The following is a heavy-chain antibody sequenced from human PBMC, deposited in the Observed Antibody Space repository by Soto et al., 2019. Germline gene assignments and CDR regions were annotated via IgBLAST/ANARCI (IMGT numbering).Heavy chain of an antibody. D-gene: IGHD5-12*01. CDR3: AREEYSGYDEGAFDI. CDR2: ISSSSSYI. CDR1: GFTFSSYS. Sequence: EVQLVESGGGLVQPGGSLRLSCAASGFTFSSYSMNWVRQAPGKGLEWVSSISSSSSYIYYADSVKGRFTISRDNAKNSLYLQMNSLRAEDTAVYYCAREEYSGYDEGAFDIWGQGTMVTVSS. J-gene: IGHJ3*02. V-gene: IGHV3-21*01.